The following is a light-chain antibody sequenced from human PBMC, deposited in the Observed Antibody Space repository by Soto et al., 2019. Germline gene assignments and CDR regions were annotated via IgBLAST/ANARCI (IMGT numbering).Light chain of an antibody. CDR3: QQYNTYPPT. CDR2: AAS. V-gene: IGKV1D-16*01. J-gene: IGKJ5*01. CDR1: QDINYW. Sequence: DIQMTQSPSSLSASVGDTVTITCRASQDINYWLAWYQQKPEKAPKSLIYAASNLQSGVPSRFSGSGXGXXFXLTISSLQPEDFATYYCQQYNTYPPTFGQGTRLEIK.